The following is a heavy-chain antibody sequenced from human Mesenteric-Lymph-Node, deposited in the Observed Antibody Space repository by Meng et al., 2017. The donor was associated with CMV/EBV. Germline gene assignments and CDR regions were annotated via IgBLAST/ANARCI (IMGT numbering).Heavy chain of an antibody. J-gene: IGHJ4*02. Sequence: GGSLRLSCAASGFTFSSFGMHWVRQAPGKGLEWVALIWYDGRDEDYADFVEGRFTISRDNAKNSLYLQMNSLRAEDTAVYYCANSHNWGQGTLVTVSS. V-gene: IGHV3-33*03. CDR2: IWYDGRDE. CDR1: GFTFSSFG. CDR3: ANSHN.